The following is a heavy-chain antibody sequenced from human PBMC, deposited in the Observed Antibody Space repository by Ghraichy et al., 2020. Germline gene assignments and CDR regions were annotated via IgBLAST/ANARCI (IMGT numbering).Heavy chain of an antibody. J-gene: IGHJ4*02. CDR3: ARVRVGDYDYFDY. D-gene: IGHD4-17*01. CDR1: GFTFSSYS. Sequence: GGSLRLSCAASGFTFSSYSMNWVRQAPGKGLEWVSSISSSSSYIYYADSVKGRFTISRDNAKNSLYLQMNSLRAEDTAVYYCARVRVGDYDYFDYWGQGTLVTVSS. V-gene: IGHV3-21*01. CDR2: ISSSSSYI.